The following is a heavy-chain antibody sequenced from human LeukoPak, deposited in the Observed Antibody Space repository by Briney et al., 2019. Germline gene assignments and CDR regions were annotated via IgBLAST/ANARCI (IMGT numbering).Heavy chain of an antibody. CDR2: INHSGST. Sequence: PSETLSLTCAVYGGSFSGYYWSWIRQPPGKGLEWIGEINHSGSTNYNPSLKGRVTISVDTSKNQFSLKLSSVTAADTAVYYCARKRSSTSLHYGMDVWGKGTTVTVSS. CDR3: ARKRSSTSLHYGMDV. J-gene: IGHJ6*04. CDR1: GGSFSGYY. D-gene: IGHD2-2*01. V-gene: IGHV4-34*01.